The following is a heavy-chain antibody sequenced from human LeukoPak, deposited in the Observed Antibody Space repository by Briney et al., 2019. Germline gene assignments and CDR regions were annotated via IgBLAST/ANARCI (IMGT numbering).Heavy chain of an antibody. Sequence: GGSLRLSCAASGFTFSNAWMSWVRQAPGKGLEWVGRIKSKTDGGTTDYAAPVKGRFTISRDDSKNTLYLQMNSLKTEDTAVYYCTTGNWKSKTDAFDIWGQGTMVTVSS. CDR3: TTGNWKSKTDAFDI. J-gene: IGHJ3*02. CDR2: IKSKTDGGTT. V-gene: IGHV3-15*01. D-gene: IGHD1-1*01. CDR1: GFTFSNAW.